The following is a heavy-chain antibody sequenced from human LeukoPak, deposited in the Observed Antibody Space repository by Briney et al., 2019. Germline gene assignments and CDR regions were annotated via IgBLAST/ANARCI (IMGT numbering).Heavy chain of an antibody. CDR1: GFTFSSYW. Sequence: PGGSLRLSCAASGFTFSSYWMSWVRQAPGKGLEWVSSISNISTYIYYADSVKGRFTISRDNVQNSLYLQMNSLRAEDTAVYYCARVVRGYQLLSRRYYFDYWGQGTLVTVSS. CDR2: ISNISTYI. J-gene: IGHJ4*02. D-gene: IGHD2-2*01. V-gene: IGHV3-21*04. CDR3: ARVVRGYQLLSRRYYFDY.